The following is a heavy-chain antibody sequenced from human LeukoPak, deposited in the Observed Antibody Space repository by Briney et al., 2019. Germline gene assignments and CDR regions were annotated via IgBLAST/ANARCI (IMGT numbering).Heavy chain of an antibody. J-gene: IGHJ3*02. CDR1: GGSISSYY. D-gene: IGHD3-10*01. V-gene: IGHV4-59*01. Sequence: SETLSLTCTVSGGSISSYYWSWIRQPPGKGLEWIGYIYYRGSTNYNPSLKSRVTISVDTSKNQFSLKLSSVTAADTAVYYCARVSITKPFDIWGQGTMVTVSS. CDR3: ARVSITKPFDI. CDR2: IYYRGST.